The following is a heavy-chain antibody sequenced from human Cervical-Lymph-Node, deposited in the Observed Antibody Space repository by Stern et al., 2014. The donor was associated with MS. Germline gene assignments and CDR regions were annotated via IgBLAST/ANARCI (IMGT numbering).Heavy chain of an antibody. D-gene: IGHD5-24*01. CDR1: GYTFTSFF. Sequence: QVQLVQSGAEVKKPGASVKVSCKASGYTFTSFFLHWVRQAPGQGLEWMGMINPNGDDTTFAQKFQGRVTVTSDTSTSTVYMEVSSLKSDDTALYYCATEEMAATGPRYMDYWGQGTLVTVSS. V-gene: IGHV1-46*01. CDR3: ATEEMAATGPRYMDY. J-gene: IGHJ4*02. CDR2: INPNGDDT.